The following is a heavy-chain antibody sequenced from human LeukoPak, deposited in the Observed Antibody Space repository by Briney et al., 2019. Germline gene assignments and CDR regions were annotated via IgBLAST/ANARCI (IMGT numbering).Heavy chain of an antibody. J-gene: IGHJ4*02. CDR2: IIPIFGTA. Sequence: SVKVSCKASGGTFSSYAISWVRQAPGQGLEWMGGIIPIFGTANYAQKFQGRVAITTDESTSTAYMELSSLRSEDTAVYYCARGDSSGWYPRYYFDYWGQGTLVTVSS. CDR3: ARGDSSGWYPRYYFDY. CDR1: GGTFSSYA. D-gene: IGHD6-19*01. V-gene: IGHV1-69*05.